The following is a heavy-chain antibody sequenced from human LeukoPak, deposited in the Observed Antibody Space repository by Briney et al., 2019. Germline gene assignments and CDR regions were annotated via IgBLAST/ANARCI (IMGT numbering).Heavy chain of an antibody. CDR2: IYHSGST. CDR1: GGPISSSNW. CDR3: ARLSLLWFGELFLFDY. D-gene: IGHD3-10*01. Sequence: SETLSLTCAVSGGPISSSNWWSWVRQPPGKGLEWIGEIYHSGSTNYNPSLKSRVTISVDKSKNQFSLKLSSVTAADTAVYYCARLSLLWFGELFLFDYWGQGTLVTVSS. V-gene: IGHV4-4*02. J-gene: IGHJ4*02.